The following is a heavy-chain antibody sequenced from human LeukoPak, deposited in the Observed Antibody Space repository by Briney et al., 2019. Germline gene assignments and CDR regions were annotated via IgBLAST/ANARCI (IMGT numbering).Heavy chain of an antibody. J-gene: IGHJ4*02. CDR2: INWNGGSI. CDR1: GFTFDDYG. V-gene: IGHV3-20*04. CDR3: ARGYCRGGVSCRLFDY. D-gene: IGHD2-15*01. Sequence: PGGSLRLSCAASGFTFDDYGMSWVRQAPGKGLEWVSGINWNGGSIGYTGSVKGRFTISRDNAKNSLYLEMNSLRAEDTALYYCARGYCRGGVSCRLFDYWGQGTLVTVSS.